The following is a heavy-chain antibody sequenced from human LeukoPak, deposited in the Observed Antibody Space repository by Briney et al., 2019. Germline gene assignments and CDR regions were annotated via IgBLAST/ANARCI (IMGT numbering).Heavy chain of an antibody. CDR1: GFTFSNYW. V-gene: IGHV3-7*01. J-gene: IGHJ4*02. Sequence: GGSLRLSCAASGFTFSNYWMSWVRQAPGKGLEWVANIKQDGNEKYYVDSVKGRFTISRDNAKNSLYLQMNSLRAEDTAVYYCARDHQWLALGDWGLGTLVTVSS. CDR2: IKQDGNEK. CDR3: ARDHQWLALGD. D-gene: IGHD6-19*01.